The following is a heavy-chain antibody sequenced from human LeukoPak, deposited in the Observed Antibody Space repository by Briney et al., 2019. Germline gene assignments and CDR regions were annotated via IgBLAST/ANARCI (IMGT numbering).Heavy chain of an antibody. CDR3: AKDIRVEAYCGGDCYN. D-gene: IGHD2-21*02. V-gene: IGHV3-23*01. J-gene: IGHJ4*02. Sequence: GGSLRLSCAASGFTFSSYAMSWVRQAPGKGLEWVSAISGSGGSTYYADSVKGRFTISRDNSKNTLYLQMNSLRAEDTAVYYCAKDIRVEAYCGGDCYNWGQGTLVTVSS. CDR2: ISGSGGST. CDR1: GFTFSSYA.